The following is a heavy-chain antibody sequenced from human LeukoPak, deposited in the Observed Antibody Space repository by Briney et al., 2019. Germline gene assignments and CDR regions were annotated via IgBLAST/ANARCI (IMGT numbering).Heavy chain of an antibody. D-gene: IGHD3-10*01. CDR2: IYGDGTT. Sequence: TGGSLRLSCEASGFNVSSNYMTWVRQAPGKGLEWVSLIYGDGTTDYADSVKGRFRISRHNSKNTLYLQMNSLRAEDTAVYYCARGIIYLDYWGQGTLVTFSS. J-gene: IGHJ4*02. V-gene: IGHV3-53*04. CDR1: GFNVSSNY. CDR3: ARGIIYLDY.